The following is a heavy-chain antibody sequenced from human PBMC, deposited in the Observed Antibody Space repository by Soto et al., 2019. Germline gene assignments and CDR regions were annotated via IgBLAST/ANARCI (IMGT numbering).Heavy chain of an antibody. CDR3: ARDVETVGGYNWFDP. CDR2: ISTSGSNI. J-gene: IGHJ5*02. V-gene: IGHV3-48*03. D-gene: IGHD3-16*01. CDR1: GFIFSSYE. Sequence: PGGSLRLSCAASGFIFSSYEMNCVRQAPGKGLEWLSYISTSGSNIYYADSVKGRFTISRDNAKNSLYLQMNSLRAEDTAVYYCARDVETVGGYNWFDPWGQGTLVTVSS.